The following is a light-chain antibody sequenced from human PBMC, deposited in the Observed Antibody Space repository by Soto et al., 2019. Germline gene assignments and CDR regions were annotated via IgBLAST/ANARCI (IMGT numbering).Light chain of an antibody. CDR2: DAS. CDR1: QSISSN. CDR3: QKFHNWPLS. V-gene: IGKV3-15*01. Sequence: EIVMTQSPATLSVSPGERATLSCRASQSISSNLAWYQQKPGQAPRLLIDDASTRAAGIPARLNGGGSRTEFTLTISSLQSEDFALYYCQKFHNWPLSFGGGNTGDIK. J-gene: IGKJ4*01.